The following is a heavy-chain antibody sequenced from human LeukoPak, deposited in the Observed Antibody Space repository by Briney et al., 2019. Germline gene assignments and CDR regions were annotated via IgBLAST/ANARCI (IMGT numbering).Heavy chain of an antibody. Sequence: GGSLKISCKGSGYRFASYWIGWVRPMPGKGLEWMGIIYPGDSDTRYSPSFQGQVTISADKSISTAYLQWSSLKASDTAMYYCARTRLWHTILGVVSRAFDIWGQGTMVTVSS. D-gene: IGHD3-3*01. J-gene: IGHJ3*02. V-gene: IGHV5-51*01. CDR3: ARTRLWHTILGVVSRAFDI. CDR1: GYRFASYW. CDR2: IYPGDSDT.